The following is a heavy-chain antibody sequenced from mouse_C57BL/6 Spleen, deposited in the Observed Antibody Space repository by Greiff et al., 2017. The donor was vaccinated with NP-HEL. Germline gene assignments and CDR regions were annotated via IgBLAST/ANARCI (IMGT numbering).Heavy chain of an antibody. Sequence: EVQRVESGGDLVKPGGSLKLSCAASGFTFSSYGMSWVRQTPDKRLEWVATISSGGSYTYYPDSVKGRFTISRDNAKNTLYLQMSSLKSEDTAMYYCARRGGDGYFDYWGQGTTLTVSS. D-gene: IGHD3-3*01. CDR3: ARRGGDGYFDY. CDR1: GFTFSSYG. J-gene: IGHJ2*01. V-gene: IGHV5-6*01. CDR2: ISSGGSYT.